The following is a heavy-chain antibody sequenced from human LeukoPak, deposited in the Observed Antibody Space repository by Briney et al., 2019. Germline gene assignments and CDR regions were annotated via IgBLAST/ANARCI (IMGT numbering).Heavy chain of an antibody. D-gene: IGHD2-15*01. V-gene: IGHV1-69*04. J-gene: IGHJ4*02. Sequence: SVKVSCKASGYTFTSYAISWVRQAPGQGLEWMGRIIPILGIANYAQKFQGRVTITADKSTSTAYMELSSLRSEDTAVYYCASEDCSGGSCPLDYWGQGTLVTVSS. CDR3: ASEDCSGGSCPLDY. CDR2: IIPILGIA. CDR1: GYTFTSYA.